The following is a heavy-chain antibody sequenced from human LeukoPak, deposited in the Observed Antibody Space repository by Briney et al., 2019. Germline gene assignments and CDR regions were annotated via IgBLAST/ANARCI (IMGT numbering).Heavy chain of an antibody. CDR2: INPNSGGT. J-gene: IGHJ5*02. CDR3: ARGGAVLGTKYNWFDP. CDR1: GYTFTGHY. D-gene: IGHD1-1*01. Sequence: ASVRVSCKASGYTFTGHYMHWVRQAPGQGLEWMGRINPNSGGTNYARKFQGRVTMTRDTSIRTGYMELSRLRSDDTAVYYCARGGAVLGTKYNWFDPWGQGTLVTVSS. V-gene: IGHV1-2*06.